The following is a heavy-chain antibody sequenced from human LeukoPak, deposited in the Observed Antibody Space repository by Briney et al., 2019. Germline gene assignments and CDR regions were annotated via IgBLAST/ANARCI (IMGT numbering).Heavy chain of an antibody. CDR3: ARAYSSGYYPPENFFNS. D-gene: IGHD3-22*01. CDR2: IYTSGST. V-gene: IGHV4-61*02. J-gene: IGHJ4*02. Sequence: SQTLSLTCTVSGGSISSGSYCWSWIRQPAGKGLEWIGGIYTSGSTNYDPSLKSRVTISVDTSRNQFSLKLSFVTAADTAVYYCARAYSSGYYPPENFFNSWGQGTLVTVSS. CDR1: GGSISSGSYC.